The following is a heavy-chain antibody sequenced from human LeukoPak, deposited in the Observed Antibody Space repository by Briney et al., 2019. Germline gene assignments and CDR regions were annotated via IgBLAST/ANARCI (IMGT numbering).Heavy chain of an antibody. D-gene: IGHD1-1*01. V-gene: IGHV3-11*06. CDR3: ARDEGTGTTDY. J-gene: IGHJ4*02. CDR1: GLTFSDYY. CDR2: ISSSSSYT. Sequence: GGSLRLSCAASGLTFSDYYMSWIRQAPGKGLEWVSYISSSSSYTNYADSVKGRFTISRDNAKNSLYLQMNSLRAEDTAVYYCARDEGTGTTDYWGQGTLVTVSS.